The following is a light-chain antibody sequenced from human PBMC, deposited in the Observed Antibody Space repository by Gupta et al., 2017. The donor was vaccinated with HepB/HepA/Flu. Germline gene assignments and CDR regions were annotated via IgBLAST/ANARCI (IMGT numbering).Light chain of an antibody. V-gene: IGKV3-20*01. J-gene: IGKJ2*01. Sequence: DIVLTQSPSTLSLSPGERVTLSCRASQSVISSYLVWYQQKPGQAPRLVIYGTSNRATGIPDRFTGSGSGTDFTLTISRLEPEDFAVYYCQHYGTSLYTFGQGTKLEIK. CDR2: GTS. CDR1: QSVISSY. CDR3: QHYGTSLYT.